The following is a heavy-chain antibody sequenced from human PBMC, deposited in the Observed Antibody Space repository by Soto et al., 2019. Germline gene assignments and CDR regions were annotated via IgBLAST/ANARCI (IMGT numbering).Heavy chain of an antibody. D-gene: IGHD3-3*01. CDR3: ARERGDYWKVRGPFDI. J-gene: IGHJ3*02. CDR2: IKRDGSEK. CDR1: GFTFSSWW. V-gene: IGHV3-7*01. Sequence: EAQLVESGGGWVQPGGSLRLSCAASGFTFSSWWMNWVRQAPGKGLEWVANIKRDGSEKSYLDSVKGRFTISRDNPNNLVSLQMNSLRVEDTAIYYCARERGDYWKVRGPFDIWGQGTVVTVSS.